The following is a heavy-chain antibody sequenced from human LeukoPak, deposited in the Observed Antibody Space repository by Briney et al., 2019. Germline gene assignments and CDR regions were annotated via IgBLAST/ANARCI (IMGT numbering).Heavy chain of an antibody. D-gene: IGHD3-9*01. CDR1: GGSFSGYY. J-gene: IGHJ4*02. CDR2: INHSGST. V-gene: IGHV4-34*01. Sequence: PSETLSLTCAVYGGSFSGYYWSWIRQPPGKGLEWIGEINHSGSTNYNPSLKSRVIISVDTSKNQFSLKLSSVTAADTAVYYCARGPGDWLPLDYWGQGTLVTVSS. CDR3: ARGPGDWLPLDY.